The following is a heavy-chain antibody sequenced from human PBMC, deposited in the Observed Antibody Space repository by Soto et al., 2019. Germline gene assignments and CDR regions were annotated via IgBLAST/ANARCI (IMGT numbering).Heavy chain of an antibody. CDR3: VVPVLEDEYYFDY. V-gene: IGHV3-7*01. CDR2: IKQDGSEK. D-gene: IGHD3-3*01. Sequence: PGGSLRLSCAASGFTFSSYWMSWVRQAPGKGLEWVANIKQDGSEKYYVDSVKGRFTISRDNAKNSLYLQMNSLRAEDTAVYYCVVPVLEDEYYFDYWGQGTLVTVSS. CDR1: GFTFSSYW. J-gene: IGHJ4*02.